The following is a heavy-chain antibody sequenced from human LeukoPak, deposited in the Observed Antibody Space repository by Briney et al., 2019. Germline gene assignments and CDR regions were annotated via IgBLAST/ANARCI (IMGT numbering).Heavy chain of an antibody. V-gene: IGHV1-46*01. CDR2: IKPSGGST. Sequence: ASVKVSCKASGYTFTSYGISWVRQAPGQGLEWMGIIKPSGGSTSYAQKFQGRVTMTRDTSTSTVYMELSSLRSEDTAVYYCARGGYYDSSGYQPLEYWGQGTLVTVSS. J-gene: IGHJ4*02. CDR1: GYTFTSYG. CDR3: ARGGYYDSSGYQPLEY. D-gene: IGHD3-22*01.